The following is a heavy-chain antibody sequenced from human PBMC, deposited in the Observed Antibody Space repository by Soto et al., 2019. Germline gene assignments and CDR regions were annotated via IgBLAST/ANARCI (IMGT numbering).Heavy chain of an antibody. CDR2: IIPMSGTP. Sequence: QVQLVQSGAEVKKPGSSVKVSCKATAGTFSSYAISWVRQAPGQGLEWMGGIIPMSGTPNYAQKFQGRVTITADESTSTAYRELSSLRSEDTAVYYCARDVVVVTAIRGWFDSWGQGTLVTVSS. D-gene: IGHD2-21*02. V-gene: IGHV1-69*12. CDR3: ARDVVVVTAIRGWFDS. CDR1: AGTFSSYA. J-gene: IGHJ5*01.